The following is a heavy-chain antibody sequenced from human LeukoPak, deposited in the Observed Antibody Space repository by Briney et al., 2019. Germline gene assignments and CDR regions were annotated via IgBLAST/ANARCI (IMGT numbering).Heavy chain of an antibody. D-gene: IGHD6-13*01. CDR2: IYYSGST. Sequence: SGPTLVKPSEPLSLTCTVSGGSISSYYWSWIRQPPGKGLEWIGYIYYSGSTNYNPSLKSRVTISVDTSKNQFSLKLSSVTAADTAVYYCARGGAAAGAGFDPWGQGTLVTVSS. V-gene: IGHV4-59*01. CDR3: ARGGAAAGAGFDP. J-gene: IGHJ5*02. CDR1: GGSISSYY.